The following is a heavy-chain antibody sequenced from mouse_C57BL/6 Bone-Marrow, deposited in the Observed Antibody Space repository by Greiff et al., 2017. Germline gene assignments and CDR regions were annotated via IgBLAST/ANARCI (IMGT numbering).Heavy chain of an antibody. J-gene: IGHJ4*01. D-gene: IGHD2-3*01. Sequence: VMLVESGPGLVAPSQSLSITCTVSGFSLTSYAISWVRQPPGKGLEWLGVIWTGGGTNYNSALKSRLSISKDNSKSQVSLKMNSLQTDDTARYYCARYDGYYLYYAMDYWGKGTSVTVSS. V-gene: IGHV2-9-1*01. CDR1: GFSLTSYA. CDR3: ARYDGYYLYYAMDY. CDR2: IWTGGGT.